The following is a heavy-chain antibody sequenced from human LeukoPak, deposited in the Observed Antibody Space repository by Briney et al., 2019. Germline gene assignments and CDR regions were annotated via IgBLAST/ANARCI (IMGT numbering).Heavy chain of an antibody. CDR2: INHSGST. CDR3: ARAHTGPYYYYMDV. V-gene: IGHV4-34*01. J-gene: IGHJ6*03. Sequence: PSKTLSLTCAVYGGSFSGYYWSWIRQPPGKGLEWIGEINHSGSTNYNPSLKSRVTISVDTSKNQFSLKLSSVTAADTAVYYCARAHTGPYYYYMDVWGKGTTVTVSS. CDR1: GGSFSGYY. D-gene: IGHD5-18*01.